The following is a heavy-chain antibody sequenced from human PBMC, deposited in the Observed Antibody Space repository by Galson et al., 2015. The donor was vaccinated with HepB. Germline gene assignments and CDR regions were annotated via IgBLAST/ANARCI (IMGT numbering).Heavy chain of an antibody. Sequence: SLRLSCAASGFTFSSYSMNWVRQAPGKGLEWVSSISSSSSYIYYADSVKGRFTISRDNAQNSLYLQMNSLRAEDTAVYYCARSPRITIFGVVLGNYYMDVWGKGTTVTVSS. D-gene: IGHD3-3*01. CDR2: ISSSSSYI. CDR1: GFTFSSYS. J-gene: IGHJ6*03. V-gene: IGHV3-21*01. CDR3: ARSPRITIFGVVLGNYYMDV.